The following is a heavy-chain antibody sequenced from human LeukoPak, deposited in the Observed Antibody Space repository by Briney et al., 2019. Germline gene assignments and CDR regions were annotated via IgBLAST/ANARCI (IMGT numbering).Heavy chain of an antibody. Sequence: PSETLSLTCAVCGGSFSGYYWSWIRQPPGKGLEWIGEINHSGSTNYNPSLKSRVTISVDTSKNQFSLKLSSVTAADTAVYYCARGPSPDYWGQGTLVTVSS. CDR1: GGSFSGYY. CDR3: ARGPSPDY. CDR2: INHSGST. J-gene: IGHJ4*02. V-gene: IGHV4-34*01.